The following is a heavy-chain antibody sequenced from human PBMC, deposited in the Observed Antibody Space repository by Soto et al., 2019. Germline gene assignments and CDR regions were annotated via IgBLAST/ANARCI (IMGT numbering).Heavy chain of an antibody. CDR2: IIPILGIA. Sequence: SVKVSCKASGGTFSSYTISWVRQAPGQGLEWMGRIIPILGIANYAQKFQGRVTITADKSTSTAYMELSSLRSDDTAVYYCARGHCSSTSCYRAVDYWGQGTLVTVSS. CDR1: GGTFSSYT. CDR3: ARGHCSSTSCYRAVDY. D-gene: IGHD2-2*01. J-gene: IGHJ4*02. V-gene: IGHV1-69*02.